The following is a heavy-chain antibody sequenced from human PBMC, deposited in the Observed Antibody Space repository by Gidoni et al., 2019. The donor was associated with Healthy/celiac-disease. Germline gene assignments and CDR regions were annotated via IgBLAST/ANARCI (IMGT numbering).Heavy chain of an antibody. J-gene: IGHJ5*02. D-gene: IGHD3-3*01. CDR1: GYSFTSYW. V-gene: IGHV5-51*01. CDR3: ARHDSKGYYRVGSWFDP. CDR2: IYPGDSDT. Sequence: EVQLVQSGAEVKKPGESLKISCTGSGYSFTSYWLGWVRQMPGKGLEWMGIIYPGDSDTRYSPSFQGQVTISADKSISTAYLQWSSLKASDTAMYYCARHDSKGYYRVGSWFDPWGQGTLVTVSS.